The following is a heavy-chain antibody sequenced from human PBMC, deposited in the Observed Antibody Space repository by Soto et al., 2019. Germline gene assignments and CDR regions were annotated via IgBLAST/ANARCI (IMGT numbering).Heavy chain of an antibody. V-gene: IGHV4-39*01. D-gene: IGHD6-13*01. Sequence: PSETLCLTCTVCGGSISTDSYYWGWVRQSPGKGLAWIGSIFYSGNPYYSPSLKSRVTISVDLSNNQFSLRLSSVTAADTALYYCARHWGFAVAGSRFEPWGLGTLVTVS. CDR1: GGSISTDSYY. CDR3: ARHWGFAVAGSRFEP. CDR2: IFYSGNP. J-gene: IGHJ5*02.